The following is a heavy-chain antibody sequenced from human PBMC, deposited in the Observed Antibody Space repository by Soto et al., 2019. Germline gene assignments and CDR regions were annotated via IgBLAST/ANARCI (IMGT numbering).Heavy chain of an antibody. V-gene: IGHV3-23*01. Sequence: GGSLRLSCAASGFTFSSYSMGWVRQAPGKGLEWVSAISGSGGSTYYADSVKGRFTISRDNSKNTLYLQMNSLRAEDTAVYYCAKAGYCSSATCATRYYYMDVWGKGTTVTVSS. D-gene: IGHD2-2*01. CDR2: ISGSGGST. J-gene: IGHJ6*03. CDR3: AKAGYCSSATCATRYYYMDV. CDR1: GFTFSSYS.